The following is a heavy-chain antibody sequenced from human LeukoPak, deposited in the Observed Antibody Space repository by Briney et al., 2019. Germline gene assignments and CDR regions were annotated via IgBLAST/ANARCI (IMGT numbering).Heavy chain of an antibody. J-gene: IGHJ4*02. Sequence: PGGSLRLSCAASGCTFSTYWMTWVRQAPGKGLEWVANIKQDGSQKYYVDSVKGRFTISRDNAKNSLYLQMDSLRAEDTAVYYCARDTGCAGGTCFSFYDYWGQGTLVTVSS. CDR1: GCTFSTYW. D-gene: IGHD2-15*01. V-gene: IGHV3-7*01. CDR3: ARDTGCAGGTCFSFYDY. CDR2: IKQDGSQK.